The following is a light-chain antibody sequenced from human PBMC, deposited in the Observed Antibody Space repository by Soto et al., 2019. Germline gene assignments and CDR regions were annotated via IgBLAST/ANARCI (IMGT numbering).Light chain of an antibody. J-gene: IGKJ2*01. CDR2: CAS. CDR3: QQYGSSPLFT. CDR1: QSVTNNY. V-gene: IGKV3-20*01. Sequence: EIVLTQSPGTLSLSPGERATLSCRASQSVTNNYLAWYQHKPGQAPRLLIYCASSRATGIPDRFSGSGSGTDFGLTISRLEPEDSAVYYCQQYGSSPLFTFGQGTKLEIK.